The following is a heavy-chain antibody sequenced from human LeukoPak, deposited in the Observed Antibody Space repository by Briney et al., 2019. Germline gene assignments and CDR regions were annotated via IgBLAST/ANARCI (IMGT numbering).Heavy chain of an antibody. J-gene: IGHJ2*01. V-gene: IGHV3-21*01. D-gene: IGHD6-13*01. CDR3: ARGSSSWLANWYFDL. CDR1: GFTFSSYA. CDR2: IRSDSREI. Sequence: GGSLRLSCTGSGFTFSSYAFNWVRQAPGKGLEWVSSIRSDSREIYYADSVRGRLSISRDNAKNTLSLRMDSLRADDTAVYYCARGSSSWLANWYFDLWGRGTLVTVSS.